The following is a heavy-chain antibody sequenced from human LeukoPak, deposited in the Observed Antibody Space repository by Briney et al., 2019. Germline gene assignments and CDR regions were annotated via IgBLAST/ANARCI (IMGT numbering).Heavy chain of an antibody. J-gene: IGHJ4*02. D-gene: IGHD3-3*01. CDR1: GFTFSSYA. V-gene: IGHV3-23*01. Sequence: GGSLRLSCAASGFTFSSYAMSWVRQAPGKGLEWVSAISGSGGSTYYADSVKGRFTISRDNSKNTLYLQMNSLRAEDTAVYYCAKDRTSYYDFWSGYFGYWGQGTLVTVSS. CDR2: ISGSGGST. CDR3: AKDRTSYYDFWSGYFGY.